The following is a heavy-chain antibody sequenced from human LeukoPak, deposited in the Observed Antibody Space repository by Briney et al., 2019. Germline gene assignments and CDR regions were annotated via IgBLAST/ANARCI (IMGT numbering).Heavy chain of an antibody. Sequence: PGGSLRLSCAASGFTFSSYGMHWVRQAPGKGLEWVAVIWYDGSNKYYADSVKGRFTISRDNSKNTLYLQMNSLRAEDTAVYYCARTVVPLRGWFDPWGQGTLVTVSS. J-gene: IGHJ5*02. D-gene: IGHD4-23*01. CDR2: IWYDGSNK. V-gene: IGHV3-33*01. CDR3: ARTVVPLRGWFDP. CDR1: GFTFSSYG.